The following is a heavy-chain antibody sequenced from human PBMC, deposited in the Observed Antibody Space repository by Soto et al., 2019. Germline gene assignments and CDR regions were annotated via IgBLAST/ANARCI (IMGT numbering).Heavy chain of an antibody. J-gene: IGHJ3*02. CDR2: ISSSSSTI. D-gene: IGHD3-3*01. CDR3: ARDYDPSDAFDI. Sequence: EVQLVESGGGLVQPGGSLRLSCAASGFTFSSYSMNWVRQAPGKGLEWVSYISSSSSTIYYADSVKGRFTISRDNAKNSLYLQMNSLRAEDTAVHYCARDYDPSDAFDIWGQGTMVTVSS. CDR1: GFTFSSYS. V-gene: IGHV3-48*01.